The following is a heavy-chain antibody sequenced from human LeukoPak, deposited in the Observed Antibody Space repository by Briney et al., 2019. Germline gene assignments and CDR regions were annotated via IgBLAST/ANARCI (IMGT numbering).Heavy chain of an antibody. CDR1: GFTFSSYA. J-gene: IGHJ4*02. D-gene: IGHD3-22*01. CDR2: ISGSGGST. V-gene: IGHV3-23*01. Sequence: GGSLRLSCAASGFTFSSYAMSWVRQAPGKGLEWVSAISGSGGSTYYADSVKGRFTISRDNSKNTLYLQMNSLRAEDAAVYYCAKDLFTSSGYTPTPGFDYWGQGTLVTVSS. CDR3: AKDLFTSSGYTPTPGFDY.